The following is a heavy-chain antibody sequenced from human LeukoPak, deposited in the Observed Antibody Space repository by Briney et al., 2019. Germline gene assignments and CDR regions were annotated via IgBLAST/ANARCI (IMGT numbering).Heavy chain of an antibody. CDR1: GFTFSSYG. V-gene: IGHV3-33*06. Sequence: PGGSLRLSCAASGFTFSSYGMHWVRQAPGKGLEWVAVIWYDGSNKYYADSVKGRFTISRGNSKNTLFLQMNSLRVEDTATYYCTKKRTTSVTDWFDPWGQGTLVTVSS. D-gene: IGHD4-17*01. CDR2: IWYDGSNK. J-gene: IGHJ5*02. CDR3: TKKRTTSVTDWFDP.